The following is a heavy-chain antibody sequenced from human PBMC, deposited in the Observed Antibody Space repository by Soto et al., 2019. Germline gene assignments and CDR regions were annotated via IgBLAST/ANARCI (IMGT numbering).Heavy chain of an antibody. V-gene: IGHV3-23*01. CDR1: GFTFRSYA. CDR2: ISAGGSNT. CDR3: AKKGPPRDAFDI. Sequence: EVQLLESGGGLVQPGGSLRLSCAVSGFTFRSYAMSWVRQAPGKGPDWVSVISAGGSNTYYAESVKGRFTISRDNSKNTLYLQMNSLRDEDTAVYYCAKKGPPRDAFDIWGQGTMVTVST. J-gene: IGHJ3*02.